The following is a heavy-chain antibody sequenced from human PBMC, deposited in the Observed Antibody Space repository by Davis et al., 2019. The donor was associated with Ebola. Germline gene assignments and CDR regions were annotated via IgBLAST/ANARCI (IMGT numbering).Heavy chain of an antibody. D-gene: IGHD3-22*01. CDR2: ISYDGNNK. J-gene: IGHJ5*02. Sequence: GESLKISCVASGFRFSSYVLGWVRQAPGKGLEWVALISYDGNNKVYGASVKGRFTISRENSQNTMYLQLNTLRPEDTAVYFCAIETHSSGRAGCFDPWGQGTRVTVSS. CDR3: AIETHSSGRAGCFDP. CDR1: GFRFSSYV. V-gene: IGHV3-30-3*01.